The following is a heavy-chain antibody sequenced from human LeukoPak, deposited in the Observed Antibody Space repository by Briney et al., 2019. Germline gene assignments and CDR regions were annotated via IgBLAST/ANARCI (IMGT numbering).Heavy chain of an antibody. CDR1: GFMIDEYA. V-gene: IGHV3-49*04. J-gene: IGHJ2*01. CDR3: ARDRRDGYNDGYFSL. Sequence: GGSLRLSCTASGFMIDEYAMTWVRQAPGRGLEWLGFIRSRSYHETTQYAASVRGRFTISRDDSKRVTYLQMNSQKTEDTAVYFCARDRRDGYNDGYFSLWGRGTLVSVSS. D-gene: IGHD5-24*01. CDR2: IRSRSYHETT.